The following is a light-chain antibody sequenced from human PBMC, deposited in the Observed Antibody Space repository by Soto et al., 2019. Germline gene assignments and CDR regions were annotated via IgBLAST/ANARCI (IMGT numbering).Light chain of an antibody. V-gene: IGKV1-27*01. Sequence: EIQMTQSPSSLSTSFGNSVTIACRASQSISRYLTWYKQKPGKVPKILSYAASTLQSGVPSRFSGSGSGTDFTLTISSLQPEDVATYYCQKYNSAPLTFGGGTKVDIK. CDR2: AAS. J-gene: IGKJ4*01. CDR3: QKYNSAPLT. CDR1: QSISRY.